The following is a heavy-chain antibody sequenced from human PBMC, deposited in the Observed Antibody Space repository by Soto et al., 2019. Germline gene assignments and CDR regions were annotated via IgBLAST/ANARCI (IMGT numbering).Heavy chain of an antibody. CDR1: RYSFTTYA. CDR3: ARDPGTGAALRAYHFDY. Sequence: GASVKVSCKASRYSFTTYALHWVRQAPGQRLEWMGWINAGNGDTKYSEKFQGRVTITRDTSANTAYMELSSLRSEDTSVYYCARDPGTGAALRAYHFDYWGPGTLVTVSS. D-gene: IGHD4-17*01. V-gene: IGHV1-3*01. CDR2: INAGNGDT. J-gene: IGHJ4*02.